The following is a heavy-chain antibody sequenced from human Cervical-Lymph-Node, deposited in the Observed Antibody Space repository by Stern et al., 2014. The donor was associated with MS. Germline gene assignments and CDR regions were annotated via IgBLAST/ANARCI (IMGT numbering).Heavy chain of an antibody. V-gene: IGHV1-69*01. CDR3: ARSAGYYSAMDV. Sequence: VQLVDSGAEVKKPGSSVKVSCKTSGGTSSNSAFSWIRQTPGQGIEWMGGIIHIFGPAAYAQKFQGRVTITAHESTNTAYMDLSSLGSEDTAIYYCARSAGYYSAMDVWGQGTTVTVSS. J-gene: IGHJ6*02. CDR1: GGTSSNSA. D-gene: IGHD3-3*01. CDR2: IIHIFGPA.